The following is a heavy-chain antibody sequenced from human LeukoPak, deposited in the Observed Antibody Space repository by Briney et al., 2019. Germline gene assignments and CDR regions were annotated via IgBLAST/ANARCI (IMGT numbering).Heavy chain of an antibody. CDR2: INTDGSTT. Sequence: PGGSLRLSCAASGFXFSSYWIHWVRQAPGKGLVWVSRINTDGSTTNYADSVKGRFTISRDNAKNTLYLQMNSLRGEDTAVYYCARDRQYGMDVWGQGTTVTVSS. J-gene: IGHJ6*02. CDR3: ARDRQYGMDV. V-gene: IGHV3-74*01. CDR1: GFXFSSYW.